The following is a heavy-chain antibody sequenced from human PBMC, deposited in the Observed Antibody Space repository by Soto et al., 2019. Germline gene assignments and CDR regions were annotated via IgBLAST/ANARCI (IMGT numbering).Heavy chain of an antibody. CDR2: IWYDGSNE. CDR1: GFIFSNFG. CDR3: ARDDIPGITVSTYGLDV. J-gene: IGHJ6*02. D-gene: IGHD6-19*01. Sequence: QVQLVESGGGVVQPGRSLRLSCAASGFIFSNFGMHWVRQAPGKGLVWVAVIWYDGSNEYYADSVKGRFTISKDNSKNMLYLQMNSLRAEDTAVYYCARDDIPGITVSTYGLDVWGQGTTVTVSS. V-gene: IGHV3-33*01.